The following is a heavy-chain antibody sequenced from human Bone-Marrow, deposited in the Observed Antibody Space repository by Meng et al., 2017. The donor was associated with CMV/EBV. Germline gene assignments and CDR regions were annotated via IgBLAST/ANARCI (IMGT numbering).Heavy chain of an antibody. CDR2: IIPILGIA. J-gene: IGHJ6*02. D-gene: IGHD2-2*02. V-gene: IGHV1-69*02. Sequence: SVKVSCKASGGTFSSYTISWVRQAPGQGLEWMGRIIPILGIANYAQKFQGRVTITADKSTSTAYMELSSLRSEDTAVYYCARLYCSSTSCYTRGNYYYYYGKYVWGQGTTVTVSS. CDR3: ARLYCSSTSCYTRGNYYYYYGKYV. CDR1: GGTFSSYT.